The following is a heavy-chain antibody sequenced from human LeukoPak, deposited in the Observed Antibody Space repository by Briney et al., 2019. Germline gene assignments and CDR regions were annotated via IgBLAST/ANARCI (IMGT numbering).Heavy chain of an antibody. CDR3: AKDRGYTSGSYFFDY. CDR1: GFTFSKSA. J-gene: IGHJ4*02. V-gene: IGHV3-23*01. CDR2: ISGSGGTT. D-gene: IGHD6-19*01. Sequence: PGGSLRLSCTPSGFTFSKSAMTWVRQAPGKGLEWVSAISGSGGTTYYADSVKGRFIISRDNSKNTLYLQMNSLRAEDTAVYYCAKDRGYTSGSYFFDYWGQGTLVTVSS.